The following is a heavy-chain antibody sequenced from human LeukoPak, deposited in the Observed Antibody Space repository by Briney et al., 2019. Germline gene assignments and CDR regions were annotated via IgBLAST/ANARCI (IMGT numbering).Heavy chain of an antibody. V-gene: IGHV4-38-2*01. CDR1: GYSISSGYY. J-gene: IGHJ4*02. Sequence: SETLSLTCAVSGYSISSGYYWGWIRQPPGKGLEWIGSIYHSGSTYYNPSLKSRVTISVDTSKNQFSLKLSSVTAADTAVYYCARVKGGDSRDYWGQGTLVTVSS. D-gene: IGHD2-21*02. CDR2: IYHSGST. CDR3: ARVKGGDSRDY.